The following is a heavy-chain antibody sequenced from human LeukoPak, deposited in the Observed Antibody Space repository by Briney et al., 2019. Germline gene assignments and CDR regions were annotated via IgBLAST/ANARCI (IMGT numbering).Heavy chain of an antibody. J-gene: IGHJ2*01. CDR3: ARAGRDGYNLWYFDL. Sequence: SETLSLTCTVSGGSISSSSCYWGWIRQPPGKGLEWIGSIYYSGSTYYNPSLKSRVTISVDTSKNQFSLKLSSVTAADTAVYYCARAGRDGYNLWYFDLWGRGTLVTVSS. V-gene: IGHV4-39*01. D-gene: IGHD5-24*01. CDR1: GGSISSSSCY. CDR2: IYYSGST.